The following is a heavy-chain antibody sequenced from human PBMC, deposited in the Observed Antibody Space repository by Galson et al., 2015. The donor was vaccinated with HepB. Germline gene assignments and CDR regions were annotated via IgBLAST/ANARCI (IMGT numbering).Heavy chain of an antibody. J-gene: IGHJ5*02. V-gene: IGHV1-24*01. CDR2: FDPEDGGA. CDR3: TTVYDSSSGIDGNWFDP. D-gene: IGHD5/OR15-5a*01. CDR1: GHTLNEVS. Sequence: SVKVSCKVSGHTLNEVSVHWVRQAPGKGLEWMGGFDPEDGGAIYAQKFQGRITMTEDTSTDTSYMDLSSLQSEDTAVYFCTTVYDSSSGIDGNWFDPWGQGTLVTVSS.